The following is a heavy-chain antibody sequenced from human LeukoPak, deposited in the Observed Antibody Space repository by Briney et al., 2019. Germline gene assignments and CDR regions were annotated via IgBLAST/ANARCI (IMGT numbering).Heavy chain of an antibody. V-gene: IGHV3-30*18. CDR3: AKARPNPRFVLLWFGESFDY. CDR2: ISYDGSNK. CDR1: GFTFSSYG. D-gene: IGHD3-10*01. J-gene: IGHJ4*02. Sequence: PGGSLRLSCAASGFTFSSYGMHWVRQAPGKGLEWVAVISYDGSNKYYADSVKGRFTISRDNSKNALYLQMNSLRAEDTAVYYCAKARPNPRFVLLWFGESFDYWGQGTLVTVSS.